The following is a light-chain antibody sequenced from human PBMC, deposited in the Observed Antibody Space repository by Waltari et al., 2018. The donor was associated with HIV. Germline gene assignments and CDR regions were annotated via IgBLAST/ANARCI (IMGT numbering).Light chain of an antibody. CDR3: QQYGDSPLT. CDR1: RPVSHDY. Sequence: EVVLTQSPATLSFSSGERATLSCRASRPVSHDYISWYKQKPGQAPRLIIYAASTRATDTPARFSAGGSGTDFNLTITRLEPEDFADYYCQQYGDSPLTFGGGTKV. J-gene: IGKJ4*01. V-gene: IGKV3-20*01. CDR2: AAS.